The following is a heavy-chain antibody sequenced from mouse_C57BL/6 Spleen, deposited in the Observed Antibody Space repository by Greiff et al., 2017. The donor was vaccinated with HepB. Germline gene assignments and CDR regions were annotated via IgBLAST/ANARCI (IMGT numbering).Heavy chain of an antibody. CDR1: GYTFTDYN. V-gene: IGHV1-18*01. Sequence: EVQRVESGPELVKPGASVKIPCKASGYTFTDYNMDWVKQSHGKSLEWIGDINPNNGGTIYNQKFKGKATLTVDKSSSTAYMELRSLTSEDTAVYYCARKEYYYGSSPWFAYWGQGTLVTVSA. J-gene: IGHJ3*01. CDR2: INPNNGGT. D-gene: IGHD1-1*01. CDR3: ARKEYYYGSSPWFAY.